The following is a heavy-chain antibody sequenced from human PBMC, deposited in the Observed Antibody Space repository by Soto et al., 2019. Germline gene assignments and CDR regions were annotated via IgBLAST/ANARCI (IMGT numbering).Heavy chain of an antibody. V-gene: IGHV1-69*13. CDR1: GGSFSNYA. Sequence: ASVKVSCKPSGGSFSNYAISWVRQAPGQGLEWMGGIIPMFGIGNYAEKFLGRVTITADESTSTSHMELSSLRSEDTAVYFCARAYRENYFYAMDVWGQGTTVTVSS. CDR3: ARAYRENYFYAMDV. CDR2: IIPMFGIG. J-gene: IGHJ6*02. D-gene: IGHD1-26*01.